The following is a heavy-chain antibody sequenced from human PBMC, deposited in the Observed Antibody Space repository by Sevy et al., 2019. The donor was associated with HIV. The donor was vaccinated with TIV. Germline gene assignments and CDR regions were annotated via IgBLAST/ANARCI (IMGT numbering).Heavy chain of an antibody. CDR2: IAFDGGNT. J-gene: IGHJ4*02. V-gene: IGHV3-30-3*01. D-gene: IGHD5-12*01. Sequence: EGSLRLSCVASGFSLSDYVMHWVRQGPDKGLAWVAVIAFDGGNTYYSDAVEGRFTISRDNSKNTVFLQMNSLSPDDTALYYCARVPYNSGLRFDFWGQGTLVTVSS. CDR3: ARVPYNSGLRFDF. CDR1: GFSLSDYV.